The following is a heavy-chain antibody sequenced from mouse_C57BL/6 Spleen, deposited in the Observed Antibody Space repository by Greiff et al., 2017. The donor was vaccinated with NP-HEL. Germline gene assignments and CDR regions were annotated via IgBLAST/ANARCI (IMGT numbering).Heavy chain of an antibody. J-gene: IGHJ2*01. CDR2: ISYDGSN. CDR1: GYSITSGYY. Sequence: EVKLVESGPGLVKPSQSLSLTCSVTGYSITSGYYWNWIRQFPGNKLEWMGYISYDGSNNYNPSLKNRISITRDTSKNQFFLKLNSVTTEDTATYYCARSNLYYFDYWGQGTTLTVSS. CDR3: ARSNLYYFDY. V-gene: IGHV3-6*01.